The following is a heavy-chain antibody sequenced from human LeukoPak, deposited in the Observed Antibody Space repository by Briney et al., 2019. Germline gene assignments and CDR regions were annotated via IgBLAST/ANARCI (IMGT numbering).Heavy chain of an antibody. V-gene: IGHV1-2*02. CDR2: INPNSGGT. D-gene: IGHD5-18*01. CDR3: ARDRGYSYGFDF. CDR1: GYTFTGYY. J-gene: IGHJ4*02. Sequence: ASVKVSCKASGYTFTGYYMHWVRQAPGQGLEWMGWINPNSGGTNYAQKLQGRVTMTRDTSISTAYMELSRLKSDDTAVYFCARDRGYSYGFDFWGQGSLVTVSS.